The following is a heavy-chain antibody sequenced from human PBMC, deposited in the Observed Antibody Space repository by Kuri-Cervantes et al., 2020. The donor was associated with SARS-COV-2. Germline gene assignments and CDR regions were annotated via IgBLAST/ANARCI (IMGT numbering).Heavy chain of an antibody. CDR1: DGSISSSSYY. CDR2: IYYSGST. J-gene: IGHJ4*02. V-gene: IGHV4-39*01. D-gene: IGHD3-9*01. Sequence: GSLRLSCTVSDGSISSSSYYWGWIRQPPGKGLEWIGSIYYSGSTYYNPSLKSRVTISVDTSKNQFSLKLSSVTAADTAVYYCARHVYYDILTGYYNTRGGFDYWGQGTLVTVSS. CDR3: ARHVYYDILTGYYNTRGGFDY.